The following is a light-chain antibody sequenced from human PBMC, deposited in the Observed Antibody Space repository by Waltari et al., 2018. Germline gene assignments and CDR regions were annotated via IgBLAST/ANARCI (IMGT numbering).Light chain of an antibody. Sequence: EIVLTQSPATLSLSPGERATLSCRASQSVDSYLAWYQQKPGQAPRLLISDASNRATGIPARFSASGSGTDFTLTISSLEPEDCAVYYCQQRSKWPLTFGGGTKVEIK. CDR2: DAS. CDR3: QQRSKWPLT. V-gene: IGKV3-11*01. CDR1: QSVDSY. J-gene: IGKJ4*01.